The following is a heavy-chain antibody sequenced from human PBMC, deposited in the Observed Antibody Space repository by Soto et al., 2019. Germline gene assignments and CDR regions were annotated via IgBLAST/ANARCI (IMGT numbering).Heavy chain of an antibody. Sequence: ASVKVSCKASGYTFTSYAMHWVRQAPGQRLEWMGWINAGNGNTKYSQKFQGRVTITRDTSASTAYMELSSLRSEDTAVYYCARAPIVVVPAAMAEGLDYRAQRTPVTVSS. CDR3: ARAPIVVVPAAMAEGLDY. D-gene: IGHD2-2*01. V-gene: IGHV1-3*01. CDR1: GYTFTSYA. J-gene: IGHJ4*02. CDR2: INAGNGNT.